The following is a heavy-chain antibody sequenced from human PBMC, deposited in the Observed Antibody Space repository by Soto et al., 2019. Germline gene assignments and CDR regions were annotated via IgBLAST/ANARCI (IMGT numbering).Heavy chain of an antibody. D-gene: IGHD4-17*01. V-gene: IGHV3-48*01. CDR2: IRSSEINI. J-gene: IGHJ4*02. CDR1: GFTFSSYS. CDR3: ARDYGDFVPRNDY. Sequence: EVQLVESGGGLIQPGGSLRLSCAASGFTFSSYSMNWVRQAPGKGLEWISYIRSSEINIYSEDSVKGRFTSSRYIAKNSLYLQMHSLGAEDTAVYYCARDYGDFVPRNDYWGQGTLVTVSS.